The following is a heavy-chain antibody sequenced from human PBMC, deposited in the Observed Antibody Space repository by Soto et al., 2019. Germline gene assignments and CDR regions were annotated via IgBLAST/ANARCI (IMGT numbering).Heavy chain of an antibody. V-gene: IGHV3-23*01. CDR1: GFTFSLSA. CDR3: AKGPAYDIFTGCDY. CDR2: LSGGGSTT. J-gene: IGHJ4*02. Sequence: EVQLLESGGGFVQPGESLRLSCAASGFTFSLSAMSWVRQAPGRGLDWVSSLSGGGSTTEYADSVKGRFTISRDNSKNTVHLQMNSLRAEDTAVYYCAKGPAYDIFTGCDYWGQGALVTVSS. D-gene: IGHD3-9*01.